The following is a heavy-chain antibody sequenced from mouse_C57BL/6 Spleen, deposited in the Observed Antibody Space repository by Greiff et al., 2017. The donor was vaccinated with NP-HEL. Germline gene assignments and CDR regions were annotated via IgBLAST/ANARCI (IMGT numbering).Heavy chain of an antibody. CDR2: IDPSDSET. J-gene: IGHJ4*01. CDR3: AIDDYDEERLMGY. CDR1: GYTFTSYW. V-gene: IGHV1-52*01. D-gene: IGHD2-4*01. Sequence: QVQLQQPGAELVRPGSSVKLSCKASGYTFTSYWMHWVKQRPIQGLEWIGNIDPSDSETHYNQKFKDKATLTVDKSSSTAYMQLSSLTSEDSAVYYCAIDDYDEERLMGYWGQGTSVTVSS.